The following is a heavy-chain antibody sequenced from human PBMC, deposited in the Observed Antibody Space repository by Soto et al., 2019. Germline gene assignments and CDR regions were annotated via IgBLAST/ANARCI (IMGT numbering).Heavy chain of an antibody. J-gene: IGHJ4*02. D-gene: IGHD2-15*01. CDR3: ARAFIGGYCSGGSCYFYVY. V-gene: IGHV1-18*01. Sequence: ASVKVSCKASGYTFTSYGISWVRQAPGQGLEWMGWISAYNGNTNYAQKLQGRVTMTTDTSTSTAYMELRSLRSDDTAVYYCARAFIGGYCSGGSCYFYVYWGQGTLVTVSS. CDR2: ISAYNGNT. CDR1: GYTFTSYG.